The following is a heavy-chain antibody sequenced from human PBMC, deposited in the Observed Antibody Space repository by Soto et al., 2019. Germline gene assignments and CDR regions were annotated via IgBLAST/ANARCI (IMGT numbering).Heavy chain of an antibody. J-gene: IGHJ6*02. D-gene: IGHD3-3*01. V-gene: IGHV3-15*01. CDR2: VRSKTEGGTI. CDR1: GFSFINAW. Sequence: EVQLVESGGGFIKPGGSLRLSCAASGFSFINAWMGWVRQAPGKGLEWVGRVRSKTEGGTIDYAAPVKGRFTISRDESKNTLYLQMTSLRTEDTAIYYCVRSHDHFGLDVWGQETKVTVSS. CDR3: VRSHDHFGLDV.